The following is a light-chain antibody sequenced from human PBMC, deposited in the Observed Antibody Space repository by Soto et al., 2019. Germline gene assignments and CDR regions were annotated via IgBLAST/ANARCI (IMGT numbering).Light chain of an antibody. J-gene: IGLJ1*01. CDR2: EVN. V-gene: IGLV2-14*01. CDR3: SSYTTSNTYV. CDR1: SSDIGVYNY. Sequence: QSALTQPASVSGSPGQSITFSCTGTSSDIGVYNYVSWYQQHPGKAPKLMIYEVNNRPSGVSNRFSGSKSGNTASLTISGLPAEDEADYYCSSYTTSNTYVFGTGTKLTVL.